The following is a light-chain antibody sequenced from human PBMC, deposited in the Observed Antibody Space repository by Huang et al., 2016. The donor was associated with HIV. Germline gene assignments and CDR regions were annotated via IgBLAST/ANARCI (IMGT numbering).Light chain of an antibody. CDR3: MQGTHWPPVT. Sequence: EVVMTQSPASLPVTLGQPASMSCRSSHSLEHTDGNIDLNWFHQRPGQPPRGLLYKGSQRDSGGPDRFVGGGSGTEFSLTISRVEAEDIGFYYCMQGTHWPPVTFGQGTRLEIK. CDR1: HSLEHTDGNID. J-gene: IGKJ5*01. CDR2: KGS. V-gene: IGKV2-30*02.